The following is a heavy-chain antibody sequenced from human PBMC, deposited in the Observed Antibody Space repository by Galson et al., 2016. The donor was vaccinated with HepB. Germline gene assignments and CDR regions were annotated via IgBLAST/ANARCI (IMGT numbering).Heavy chain of an antibody. D-gene: IGHD2-15*01. CDR2: IHYRGST. Sequence: ETLSLTCSVSGGSISSYYWSWLRQPPGKGLEWIAYIHYRGSTNYNPSLKSRVTISVDTSRNQIFLTLRSVTAADTAVYYCAVAAVGSSGWFDPWGQGTLVTVSS. J-gene: IGHJ5*02. CDR1: GGSISSYY. CDR3: AVAAVGSSGWFDP. V-gene: IGHV4-59*01.